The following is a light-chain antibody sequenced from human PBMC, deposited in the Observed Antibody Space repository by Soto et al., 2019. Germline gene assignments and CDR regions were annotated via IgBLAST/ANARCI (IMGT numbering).Light chain of an antibody. CDR2: AAS. CDR1: QGISNY. Sequence: DIQMTQSPSSLSASVGDRVTITCRASQGISNYLAWYQQKPGKVPKLLIYAASTLQSGVPSRFSGSGSGTXXXLTISSLQPEDVATYYCQKYNSAPQTFGQGTKVEIK. V-gene: IGKV1-27*01. CDR3: QKYNSAPQT. J-gene: IGKJ1*01.